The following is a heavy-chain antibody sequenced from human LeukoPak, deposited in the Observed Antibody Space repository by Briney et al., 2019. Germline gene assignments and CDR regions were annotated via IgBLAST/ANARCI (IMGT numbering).Heavy chain of an antibody. D-gene: IGHD6-19*01. V-gene: IGHV3-30*04. CDR2: ISYDGSNQ. Sequence: GGSLRLSCAASGFTFSGYAMHWVRQAPGKGLEWVAVISYDGSNQYYADSVKGRFTISRDHFKNTLYLQMNSLRAEDTAVYYCARGLGYSSGWYAEYFQHWGQGTLVTVSS. J-gene: IGHJ1*01. CDR1: GFTFSGYA. CDR3: ARGLGYSSGWYAEYFQH.